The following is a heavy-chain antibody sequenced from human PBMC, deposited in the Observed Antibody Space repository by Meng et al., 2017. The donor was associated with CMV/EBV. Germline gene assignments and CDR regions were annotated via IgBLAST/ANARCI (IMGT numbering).Heavy chain of an antibody. J-gene: IGHJ4*02. D-gene: IGHD2-2*01. CDR2: INHSGGT. V-gene: IGHV4-34*01. Sequence: GSLRLSCAVYGGYFSGHYWSWIRQPPGKGLEWIGEINHSGGTSYSPSLKSRVTMSVDTYKKQFSLKLNSVTAADTAVYYCARGLKRGTFLVVPAARIGGFDFWGQGTPVTVSS. CDR3: ARGLKRGTFLVVPAARIGGFDF. CDR1: GGYFSGHY.